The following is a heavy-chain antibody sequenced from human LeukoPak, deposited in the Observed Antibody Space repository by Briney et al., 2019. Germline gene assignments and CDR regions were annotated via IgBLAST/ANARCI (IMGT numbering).Heavy chain of an antibody. Sequence: GGSLRLSCAASGFTFSSYAMSWVRQAPGKGLEWVSAISGSGGSTYYADSVKGRFTISRDNSKSTLYLQMNSLRAEDTAVYYCAKDGYCSGGSCYYDYWGQGTLVTVSS. D-gene: IGHD2-15*01. CDR3: AKDGYCSGGSCYYDY. CDR1: GFTFSSYA. V-gene: IGHV3-23*01. CDR2: ISGSGGST. J-gene: IGHJ4*02.